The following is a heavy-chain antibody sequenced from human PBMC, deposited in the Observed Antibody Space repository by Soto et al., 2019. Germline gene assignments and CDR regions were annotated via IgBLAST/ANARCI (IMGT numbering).Heavy chain of an antibody. V-gene: IGHV4-34*01. Sequence: SETLSLTCAVYGGSFSGYYWSWIRQPPGKGLERIGEINHSGSTNYNPSLKSRVTISVDTSKNQLSLKLSSVTAADTAVYYCARDLLWFGELPADYYYGMDVWGQGTTVTVSS. D-gene: IGHD3-10*01. CDR2: INHSGST. CDR3: ARDLLWFGELPADYYYGMDV. J-gene: IGHJ6*02. CDR1: GGSFSGYY.